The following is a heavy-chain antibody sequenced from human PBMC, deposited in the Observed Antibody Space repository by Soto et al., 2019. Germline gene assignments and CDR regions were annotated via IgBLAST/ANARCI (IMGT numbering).Heavy chain of an antibody. CDR1: GFTFSSYW. J-gene: IGHJ3*02. D-gene: IGHD3-10*01. Sequence: EVQLVESGGGLVQPGGSLRLSCAASGFTFSSYWMSWVRQAPGKGLEWVANIKQDGSEKYYVDSVKGRFTISRDNAKISLYLQMNSLRAEDTAVYYCARDTLVRGEYAFDIWGQGTMVTVSS. CDR3: ARDTLVRGEYAFDI. CDR2: IKQDGSEK. V-gene: IGHV3-7*03.